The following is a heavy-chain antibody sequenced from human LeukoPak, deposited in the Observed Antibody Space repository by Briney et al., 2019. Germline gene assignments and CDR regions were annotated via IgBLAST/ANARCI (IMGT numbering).Heavy chain of an antibody. D-gene: IGHD5-18*01. CDR3: ARANGGYSYGDHFDY. Sequence: GSLRLSCAASGFTFSSYAMHWVRQAPGKGLEWVAVISYDGSNKYYADSVKGRFTISRDNSKNTLYLQMNSLRAEDTAVYYCARANGGYSYGDHFDYWGQGTLVTVSS. CDR1: GFTFSSYA. J-gene: IGHJ4*02. CDR2: ISYDGSNK. V-gene: IGHV3-30*04.